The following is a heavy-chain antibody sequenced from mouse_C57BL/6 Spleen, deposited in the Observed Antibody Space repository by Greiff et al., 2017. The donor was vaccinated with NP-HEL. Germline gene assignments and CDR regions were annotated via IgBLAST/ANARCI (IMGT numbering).Heavy chain of an antibody. V-gene: IGHV1-52*01. J-gene: IGHJ3*01. CDR3: AVSGSSYEDWFAY. CDR2: IDPSDSET. CDR1: GYTFTSYW. Sequence: VQLQQPGAELVRPGSSVKLSCKASGYTFTSYWMHWVKQRPIQGLEWIGNIDPSDSETHYNQKFKDKATLTVDKSSSTAYMQLSSLTSEDSAVYYCAVSGSSYEDWFAYWGQGTLVTVSA. D-gene: IGHD1-1*01.